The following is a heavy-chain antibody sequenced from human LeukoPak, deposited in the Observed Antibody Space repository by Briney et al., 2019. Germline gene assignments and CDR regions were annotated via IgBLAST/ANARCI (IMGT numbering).Heavy chain of an antibody. V-gene: IGHV4-61*02. J-gene: IGHJ5*02. Sequence: SETLSLTCTVSGGSISSGSYYWSWIRQPAGKGLEWIGRIYTSGSTNYNPSLKSRVTISVDTSKNQFSLKLSSVAAADTAVYYCARHNFYYYGSGSYSGWFDPWGQGTLVTVSS. CDR1: GGSISSGSYY. CDR2: IYTSGST. CDR3: ARHNFYYYGSGSYSGWFDP. D-gene: IGHD3-10*01.